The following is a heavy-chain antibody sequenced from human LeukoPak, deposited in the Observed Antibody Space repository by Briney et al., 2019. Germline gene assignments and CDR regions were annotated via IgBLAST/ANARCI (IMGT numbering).Heavy chain of an antibody. Sequence: SSETLSLTCTVSGGSISRGGYYWSWIRQHPGKGLEWIGYSNYSGSTYYNPSLKSRVTISVATSKNRFSLKLSSVTAADTAVYYCARVKFYSWIDYWGQGTLVTVSS. CDR3: ARVKFYSWIDY. CDR2: SNYSGST. D-gene: IGHD4-11*01. J-gene: IGHJ4*02. V-gene: IGHV4-31*03. CDR1: GGSISRGGYY.